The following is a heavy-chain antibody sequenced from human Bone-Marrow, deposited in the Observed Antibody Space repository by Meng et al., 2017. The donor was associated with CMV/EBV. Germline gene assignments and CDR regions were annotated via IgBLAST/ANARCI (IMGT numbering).Heavy chain of an antibody. D-gene: IGHD6-19*01. CDR2: IYSGGSST. CDR1: GFTFSSYA. J-gene: IGHJ6*02. V-gene: IGHV3-23*03. Sequence: GESLKISCAASGFTFSSYAMSWVRQAPGKGLEWVSVIYSGGSSTYYADSVKGRFTISRDNSKNTLYLQMNSLRAEDTAVYYCAKGRGAVAGLGGMDVWGQGTTVTVSS. CDR3: AKGRGAVAGLGGMDV.